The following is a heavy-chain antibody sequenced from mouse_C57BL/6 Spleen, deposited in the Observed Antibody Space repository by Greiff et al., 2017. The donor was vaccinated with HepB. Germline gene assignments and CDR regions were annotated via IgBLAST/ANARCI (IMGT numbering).Heavy chain of an antibody. Sequence: DVMLVESGGDLVKPGGSLKLSCAASGFTFSSYGMSWVRQTPDKRLEWVATISSGGSYTYYPDSVKGRFTISRDNAKNTLYLHMSSLKSEDTAMYYCARRDLDYWGQGTTLTVSS. CDR3: ARRDLDY. CDR1: GFTFSSYG. V-gene: IGHV5-6*02. CDR2: ISSGGSYT. J-gene: IGHJ2*01.